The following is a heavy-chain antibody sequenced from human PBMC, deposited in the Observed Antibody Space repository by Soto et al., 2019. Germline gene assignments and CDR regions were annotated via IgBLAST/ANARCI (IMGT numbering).Heavy chain of an antibody. V-gene: IGHV1-8*02. CDR2: VNPNNGDT. CDR1: GYNFFNYD. D-gene: IGHD3-10*01. CDR3: AKVSRRGSAIDFDY. Sequence: QVQLVQSGAELKKPGASVKVSCKASGYNFFNYDMNWVRQATGQGPEWIGWVNPNNGDTGYGVRFQGRVTLTTDISTTTAYMELTSMRLGDTAIYYCAKVSRRGSAIDFDYWGQGTLITVSS. J-gene: IGHJ4*02.